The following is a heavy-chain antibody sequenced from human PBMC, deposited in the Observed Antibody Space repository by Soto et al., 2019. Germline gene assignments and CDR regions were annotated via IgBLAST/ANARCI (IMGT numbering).Heavy chain of an antibody. V-gene: IGHV1-3*01. CDR1: GYTFTSYA. Sequence: ASVKVSCKASGYTFTSYAMHWVRQAPGQRLEWMGWINAGNGNTKYSQKFQGRVTITRDTSASTAYMELSSLRSDDTAVYYCARDRIAAAGSYYYYYGMDVWGKGTTVTVS. CDR3: ARDRIAAAGSYYYYYGMDV. CDR2: INAGNGNT. D-gene: IGHD6-13*01. J-gene: IGHJ6*04.